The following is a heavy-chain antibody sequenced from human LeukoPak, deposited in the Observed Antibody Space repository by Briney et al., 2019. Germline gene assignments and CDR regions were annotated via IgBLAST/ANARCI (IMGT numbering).Heavy chain of an antibody. CDR2: ISAYSGNT. CDR3: ARVEKGYYGSGSYDF. J-gene: IGHJ4*02. V-gene: IGHV1-18*01. Sequence: GAAVKVSCKASGYTFTSYGMRWVRRAPGQGLEGMGCISAYSGNTNYAQKPQGRVTMTTDTSTSTAYMELRSLRSDDTAVYYCARVEKGYYGSGSYDFWGQGTLSPSPQ. D-gene: IGHD3-10*01. CDR1: GYTFTSYG.